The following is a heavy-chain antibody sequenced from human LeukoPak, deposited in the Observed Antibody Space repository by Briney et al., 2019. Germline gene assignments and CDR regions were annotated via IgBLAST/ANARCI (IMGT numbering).Heavy chain of an antibody. CDR1: GYTFTSYG. J-gene: IGHJ4*02. V-gene: IGHV1-18*01. CDR3: ARTYYDFWSAYSDY. D-gene: IGHD3-3*01. Sequence: ASVKVSCKASGYTFTSYGFSWVRQAPGQGLEWMGWISAYNGNTNYAQKLQGRVTMTTDTSTSTAYMELRSLRSDDTAVYYCARTYYDFWSAYSDYWGQETLVTVSS. CDR2: ISAYNGNT.